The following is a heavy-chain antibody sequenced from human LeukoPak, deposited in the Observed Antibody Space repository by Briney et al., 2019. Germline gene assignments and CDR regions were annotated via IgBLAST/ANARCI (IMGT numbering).Heavy chain of an antibody. CDR3: ARDHGYCTNGICYLLFDY. V-gene: IGHV1-2*02. D-gene: IGHD2-8*01. CDR2: INPNSGGT. J-gene: IGHJ4*02. CDR1: GYTFTGYY. Sequence: ASVKVSCKASGYTFTGYYIHWVRQAPGQGLEWMGWINPNSGGTNYAQKFQGRVTMTRDTSISTAYMELSRLRSDDTAVYYCARDHGYCTNGICYLLFDYWGQGTLVTVSS.